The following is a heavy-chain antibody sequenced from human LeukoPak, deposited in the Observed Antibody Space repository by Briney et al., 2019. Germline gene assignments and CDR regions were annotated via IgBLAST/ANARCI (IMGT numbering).Heavy chain of an antibody. V-gene: IGHV3-30*18. D-gene: IGHD2-8*01. J-gene: IGHJ4*02. CDR2: ISYDGSNK. CDR1: GFTFSSYG. Sequence: GGSLRLSCVASGFTFSSYGMHWVRQAPGEGLEWVAVISYDGSNKYYADSVKGRFTISRDNSKNTLYLQMNSLRAEDTAVYYCAKGGISLYSHFDYWGQGTLVTVFS. CDR3: AKGGISLYSHFDY.